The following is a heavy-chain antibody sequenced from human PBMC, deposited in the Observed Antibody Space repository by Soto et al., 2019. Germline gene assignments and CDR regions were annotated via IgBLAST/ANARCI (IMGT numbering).Heavy chain of an antibody. CDR1: GFTFSSYG. CDR2: IWYDGSNK. CDR3: GGGDILTGYNGEHFDY. D-gene: IGHD3-9*01. Sequence: QVQLVESGGGVVQPGRSLRLSCAASGFTFSSYGMHWVRQAPGKGLEWVAVIWYDGSNKYYADSVKGRFTISRDNSKNTLYLQMNSLRAEDTAVYYCGGGDILTGYNGEHFDYWGQGTLVTVSS. J-gene: IGHJ4*02. V-gene: IGHV3-33*01.